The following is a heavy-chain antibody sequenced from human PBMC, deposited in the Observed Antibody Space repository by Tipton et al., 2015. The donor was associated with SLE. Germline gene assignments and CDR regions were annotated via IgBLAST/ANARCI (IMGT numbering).Heavy chain of an antibody. J-gene: IGHJ3*02. CDR1: GGSISNSY. CDR3: ARVVYSFSDAFDI. V-gene: IGHV4-59*01. Sequence: TLSLTCTVSGGSISNSYWGWIRQPPGKGLEWIGYIDYSGNTNDNPSLKSRVTISVDPSKNQFSLRLTSLTAADTAVYYCARVVYSFSDAFDIWGQGTLVTVSS. D-gene: IGHD6-13*01. CDR2: IDYSGNT.